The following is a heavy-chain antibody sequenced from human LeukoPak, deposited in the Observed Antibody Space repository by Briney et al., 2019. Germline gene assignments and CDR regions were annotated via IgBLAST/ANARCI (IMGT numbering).Heavy chain of an antibody. Sequence: EGSLRLSCAASGFTFSSYSMNWVRQAPGKGLEWVSYISSSSSTIYYADSVKGRFTISRDNAKNSLYLQMNSLRDEDTAVYYCARDLAYYDFWSGYYGMDAWGQGTTVTVSS. D-gene: IGHD3-3*01. J-gene: IGHJ6*02. V-gene: IGHV3-48*02. CDR3: ARDLAYYDFWSGYYGMDA. CDR2: ISSSSSTI. CDR1: GFTFSSYS.